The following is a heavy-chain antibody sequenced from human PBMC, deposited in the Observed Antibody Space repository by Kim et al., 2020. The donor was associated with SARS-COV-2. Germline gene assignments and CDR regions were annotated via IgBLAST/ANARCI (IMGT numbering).Heavy chain of an antibody. V-gene: IGHV3-30*18. CDR1: GFTFSNYG. D-gene: IGHD5-18*01. J-gene: IGHJ4*02. CDR2: ISYDGSNK. CDR3: AKSLQVWRQNFDY. Sequence: GGSLRLSCAASGFTFSNYGMHWVRQAPGKGLEWVAVISYDGSNKSYADSVKGRFTISRDNSKNTLYLQMNSLRAEDTAVYYCAKSLQVWRQNFDYWGQGTLVTVSS.